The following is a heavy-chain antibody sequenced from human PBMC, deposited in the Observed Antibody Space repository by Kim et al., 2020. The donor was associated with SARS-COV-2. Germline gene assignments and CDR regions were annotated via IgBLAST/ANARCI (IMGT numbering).Heavy chain of an antibody. Sequence: GGSLRLSCAASGFTFSSYEMNWVRQAPGKGLEWVSYISSSGSTIYYADSVKGRFTISRDNAKNSLYLQMNSLRAEDTAVYYCARVSPWSSGWYPDYWGQGTLVTVSS. CDR2: ISSSGSTI. CDR1: GFTFSSYE. V-gene: IGHV3-48*03. CDR3: ARVSPWSSGWYPDY. J-gene: IGHJ4*02. D-gene: IGHD6-19*01.